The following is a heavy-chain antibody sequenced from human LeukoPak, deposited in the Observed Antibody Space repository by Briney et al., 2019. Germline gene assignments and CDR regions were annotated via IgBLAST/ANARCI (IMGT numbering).Heavy chain of an antibody. Sequence: SETLSLTCTVSGGSISSYYWSWIRQPPGKGLEWIGYIYYSGSTNYNPSLKSRVTISVDTSKNQFSLTLSSVTAADTAVYYCAFGDYYRLDPWGQGTLVTVSS. V-gene: IGHV4-59*12. CDR3: AFGDYYRLDP. CDR2: IYYSGST. J-gene: IGHJ5*02. CDR1: GGSISSYY. D-gene: IGHD3-16*02.